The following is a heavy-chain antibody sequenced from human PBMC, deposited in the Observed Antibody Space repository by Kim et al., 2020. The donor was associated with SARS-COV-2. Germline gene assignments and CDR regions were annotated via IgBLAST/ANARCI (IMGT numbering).Heavy chain of an antibody. CDR3: ATERGIYGSGSYGLFDY. Sequence: ASVKVSCKASGYTFTGYYMHWVRQAPGQGLEWMGWINPKSGGTNYAQKFQGRVTMTRDTSISTAYMELSRLRSDDTAVYYCATERGIYGSGSYGLFDYWGQGTLVTVSS. CDR1: GYTFTGYY. V-gene: IGHV1-2*02. J-gene: IGHJ4*02. CDR2: INPKSGGT. D-gene: IGHD3-10*01.